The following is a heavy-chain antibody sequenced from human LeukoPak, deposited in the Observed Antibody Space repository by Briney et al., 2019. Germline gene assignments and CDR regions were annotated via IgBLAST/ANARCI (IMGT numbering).Heavy chain of an antibody. D-gene: IGHD3-22*01. J-gene: IGHJ4*02. Sequence: ASVKVPCKASGYTFTSYGISWVRQAPGQGLEWMGWISAYNGNTNYAQKLQGRVTMTTDTSTSTAYMELRSLRSDDTAVYYCARERNYYDSSGYYRFWGQGTLVTVSS. CDR2: ISAYNGNT. CDR1: GYTFTSYG. CDR3: ARERNYYDSSGYYRF. V-gene: IGHV1-18*01.